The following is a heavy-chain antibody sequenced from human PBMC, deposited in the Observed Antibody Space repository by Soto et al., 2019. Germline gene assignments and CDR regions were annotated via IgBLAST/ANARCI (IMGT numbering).Heavy chain of an antibody. Sequence: GASVKVSCKASGYIFTGYHIHWVRQAPGRGLEWMGWINPNSGDTEYAQNFQGRVTMTRDTSFNLVYMEMSGLMSDDTAVYYCARDARGTRGFDEMDIWGQGTPVTVSS. CDR2: INPNSGDT. J-gene: IGHJ6*02. D-gene: IGHD3-9*01. CDR3: ARDARGTRGFDEMDI. CDR1: GYIFTGYH. V-gene: IGHV1-2*02.